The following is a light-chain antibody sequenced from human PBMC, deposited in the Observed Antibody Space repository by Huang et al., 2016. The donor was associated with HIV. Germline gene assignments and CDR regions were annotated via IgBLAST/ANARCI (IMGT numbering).Light chain of an antibody. CDR2: GAS. V-gene: IGKV3-15*01. J-gene: IGKJ1*01. Sequence: EIVMTQSPATLSVSPGERATPSCRASQSVRSNLAGYQQKPCQAPRLLIYGASTRATGIPARFSGSGSGTEVTLTISSLQSEDFAVYYCQQYNNWPPWTFGQGTKVEIK. CDR3: QQYNNWPPWT. CDR1: QSVRSN.